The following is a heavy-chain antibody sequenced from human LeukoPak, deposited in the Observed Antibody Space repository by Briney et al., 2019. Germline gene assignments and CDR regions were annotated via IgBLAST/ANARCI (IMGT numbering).Heavy chain of an antibody. V-gene: IGHV1-46*01. CDR3: ARDSTTSIAAAGPSSVAY. Sequence: GASVKVSCKASGYTFTSYYMHWVRQAPGQGLEWMGIINPSGGSTSYAQKFQGRVTMTRDTSTSTVYMELSSLRSEDTGVYYCARDSTTSIAAAGPSSVAYWGQGTLVTVSS. D-gene: IGHD6-13*01. CDR2: INPSGGST. CDR1: GYTFTSYY. J-gene: IGHJ4*02.